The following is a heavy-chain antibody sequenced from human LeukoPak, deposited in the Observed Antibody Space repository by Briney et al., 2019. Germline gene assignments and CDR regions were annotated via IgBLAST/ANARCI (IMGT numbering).Heavy chain of an antibody. CDR1: GFTFSDYY. Sequence: RGSLRLSCAASGFTFSDYYMSWIRQAPGKGLEWVSYISSSGSTIYYADSVKGRFTISRDNAKNSLYLQMNMLRAEDTAVYYGARVRRNWRSYRYSDYWGQGTLVTVSS. CDR3: ARVRRNWRSYRYSDY. V-gene: IGHV3-11*04. D-gene: IGHD3-16*02. J-gene: IGHJ4*02. CDR2: ISSSGSTI.